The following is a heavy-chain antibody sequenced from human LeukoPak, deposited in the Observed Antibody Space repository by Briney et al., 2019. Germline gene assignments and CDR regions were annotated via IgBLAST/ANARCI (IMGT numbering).Heavy chain of an antibody. Sequence: SETLSLTCTVSGGSISSYYWSWIRQPPGKGLEWIGYIYYSGSTNYNPSLKSRVTISVDTSKNQFSLKLSSVTAADTAVYYCARDGDRSGYYSWFDPWGQGTLVTVSS. J-gene: IGHJ5*02. CDR1: GGSISSYY. CDR3: ARDGDRSGYYSWFDP. V-gene: IGHV4-59*08. CDR2: IYYSGST. D-gene: IGHD3-22*01.